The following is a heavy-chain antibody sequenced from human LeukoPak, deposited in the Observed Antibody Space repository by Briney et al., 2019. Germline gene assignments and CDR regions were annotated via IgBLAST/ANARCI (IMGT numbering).Heavy chain of an antibody. CDR2: ISYDGSNK. Sequence: GGSLRLSCAASGFTFSSYAMHWVRQAPGKGLEWVAVISYDGSNKYYADSVKGRFTISRDNSKNTLYLQMNSLRAEDTAVYYCARDLPQQIVQYWFDPWGQGTLVTVSS. CDR3: ARDLPQQIVQYWFDP. D-gene: IGHD2-8*01. CDR1: GFTFSSYA. V-gene: IGHV3-30-3*01. J-gene: IGHJ5*02.